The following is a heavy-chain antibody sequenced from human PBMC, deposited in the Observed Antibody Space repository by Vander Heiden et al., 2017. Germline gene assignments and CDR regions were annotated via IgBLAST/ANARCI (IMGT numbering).Heavy chain of an antibody. CDR2: ISWDGGST. V-gene: IGHV3-43*01. CDR1: GFTFDDYT. CDR3: AKGFDSGSYYYYYYGMDV. D-gene: IGHD1-26*01. Sequence: EVQLVESGGVVVQHGGSLRLSCAASGFTFDDYTMHWVRQAPGKGLEWVSLISWDGGSTYYADSVKGRFTISRDNSKNSLYLQMNSLRTEDTALYYCAKGFDSGSYYYYYYGMDVWGQGTTVTVSS. J-gene: IGHJ6*02.